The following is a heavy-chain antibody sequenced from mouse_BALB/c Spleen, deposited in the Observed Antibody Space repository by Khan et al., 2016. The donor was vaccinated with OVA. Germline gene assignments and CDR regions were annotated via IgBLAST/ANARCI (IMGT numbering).Heavy chain of an antibody. CDR1: GYTFTSYW. CDR3: ARSNYYGNGLYALDY. J-gene: IGHJ4*01. D-gene: IGHD1-1*01. V-gene: IGHV1S41*01. CDR2: ISPGSGYP. Sequence: DLVKPGASVKLSCKASGYTFTSYWINWIKQRPGQGLEWVGQISPGSGYPYYKKIFTGKATLTVDTSSTTVYIQLSSLSSDDSAVYFCARSNYYGNGLYALDYWGQGTSVTVSS.